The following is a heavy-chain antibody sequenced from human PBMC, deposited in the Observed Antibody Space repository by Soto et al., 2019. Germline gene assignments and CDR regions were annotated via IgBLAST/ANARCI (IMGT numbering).Heavy chain of an antibody. CDR3: ANFPSCTSSTCLDY. CDR1: GFTFSRYG. D-gene: IGHD2-8*01. J-gene: IGHJ4*02. V-gene: IGHV3-30*18. Sequence: GGSLRLSCAASGFTFSRYGMNWVRQAPGKGLEWVAIISYDGSIIYYGDSVKGRFTISRDNSRNTLYLQMNSLRVEDTAVYYCANFPSCTSSTCLDYWGRGTLVTVSS. CDR2: ISYDGSII.